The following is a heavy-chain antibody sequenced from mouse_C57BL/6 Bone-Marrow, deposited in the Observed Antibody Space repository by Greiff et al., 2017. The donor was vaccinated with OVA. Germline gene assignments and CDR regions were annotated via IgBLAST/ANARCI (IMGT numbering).Heavy chain of an antibody. CDR1: GYTFTSYG. CDR3: AREGYWYFDV. CDR2: IYPRSGNT. J-gene: IGHJ1*03. Sequence: QVQLQQSGAELARPGASVKLSCKASGYTFTSYGISWVKQRTGQGLEWIGEIYPRSGNTYYNEKFKGKATLTADKSSITAYMELLSLTSEDSAVYFCAREGYWYFDVWGTGTTVTVSS. V-gene: IGHV1-81*01.